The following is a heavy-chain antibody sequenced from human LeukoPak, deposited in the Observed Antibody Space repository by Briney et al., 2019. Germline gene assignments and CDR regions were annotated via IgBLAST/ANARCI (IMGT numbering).Heavy chain of an antibody. CDR2: INHSGST. CDR3: ASGRGVVVPAAIRFYYYYYMDV. Sequence: PSEALSLTCAVYGGSFSGYYWSWIRQPPGRGLEWIGEINHSGSTNYNPSLKSRVTISVDTSKNQFSLKLSSVTAADTAVYYCASGRGVVVPAAIRFYYYYYMDVWGKGTTVTVSS. J-gene: IGHJ6*03. V-gene: IGHV4-34*01. CDR1: GGSFSGYY. D-gene: IGHD2-2*02.